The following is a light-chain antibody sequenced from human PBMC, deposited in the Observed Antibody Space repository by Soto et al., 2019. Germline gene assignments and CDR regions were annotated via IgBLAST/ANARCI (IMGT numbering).Light chain of an antibody. CDR3: QQYTTWPRT. V-gene: IGKV3-15*01. CDR1: QSVSSN. J-gene: IGKJ1*01. Sequence: EIFMTHSPSTLSVSPLEIATLSCMASQSVSSNFAWYQQRPGQAPRLLFYGASIRATAVPARFTASGSGTEFTLTISSLQSEDFAVYYSQQYTTWPRTFGQGTKVDI. CDR2: GAS.